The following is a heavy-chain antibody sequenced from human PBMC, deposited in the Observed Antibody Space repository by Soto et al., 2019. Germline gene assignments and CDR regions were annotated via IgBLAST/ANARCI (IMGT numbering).Heavy chain of an antibody. J-gene: IGHJ4*02. Sequence: GGSLRLSCAASGFTFSSYGMHWVRQAPGKGLEWVAVISYDGSNKYYADSVKGRFTISRDNSKNTLYLQMNSLRAEDTAVYYCPVIAAPGKLDYWGQGTLVTVSS. V-gene: IGHV3-30*03. CDR2: ISYDGSNK. CDR3: PVIAAPGKLDY. D-gene: IGHD6-13*01. CDR1: GFTFSSYG.